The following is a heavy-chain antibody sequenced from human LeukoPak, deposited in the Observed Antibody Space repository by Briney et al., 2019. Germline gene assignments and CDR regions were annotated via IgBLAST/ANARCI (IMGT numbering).Heavy chain of an antibody. V-gene: IGHV1-18*04. D-gene: IGHD2-15*01. CDR1: GYTFGDYY. CDR2: ISGYNGKT. Sequence: GASVKVSCTTSGYTFGDYYIHWLRQAPGQGLEWMGWISGYNGKTKYAQNLQDRVTMTTDTSTTTAYMELRSLRSDDTAVYYCARAGAVVDNWFDPWGQGTLVTVSS. CDR3: ARAGAVVDNWFDP. J-gene: IGHJ5*02.